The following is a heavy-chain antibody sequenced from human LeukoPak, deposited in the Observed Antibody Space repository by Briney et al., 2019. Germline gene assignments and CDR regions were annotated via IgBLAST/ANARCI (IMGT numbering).Heavy chain of an antibody. D-gene: IGHD3-10*01. V-gene: IGHV1-69*05. Sequence: SVKVSCKASGGTFSSYAISWVRQAPGQGLEWMGGIIPIFGTANYAQKFQGRVTITTDESTSTAYMELSSLRSEDTAVYYCARDGYETVWFGEYCPWGQGTLVTVSS. CDR3: ARDGYETVWFGEYCP. J-gene: IGHJ5*02. CDR1: GGTFSSYA. CDR2: IIPIFGTA.